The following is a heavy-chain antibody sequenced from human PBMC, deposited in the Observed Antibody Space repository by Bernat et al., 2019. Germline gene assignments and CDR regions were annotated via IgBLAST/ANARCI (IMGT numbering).Heavy chain of an antibody. CDR2: IFSNDEK. D-gene: IGHD4-17*01. J-gene: IGHJ4*02. V-gene: IGHV2-26*01. CDR3: ARIVVATDDYGDSEYYFDY. Sequence: QVTLKESGPVLVKPTETLTLTCTVSGFSLSNARMGVSWIRQPPGKALEWLAHIFSNDEKSYSTSLKSRLTISKDTSKSQVVLTMTNMDPVDTATYYCARIVVATDDYGDSEYYFDYWGQGTLVTVSS. CDR1: GFSLSNARMG.